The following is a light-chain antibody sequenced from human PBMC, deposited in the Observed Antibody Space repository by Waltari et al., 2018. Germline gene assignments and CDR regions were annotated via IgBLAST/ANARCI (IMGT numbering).Light chain of an antibody. CDR2: VNS. CDR1: SSNIGAGYD. Sequence: QSVLTQPPSVSGAPGQRVTISCTGSSSNIGAGYDVQWYQQLPGTAPKLVIYVNSNRPSGVPDRFSGSKSGTSASLAITGLQAEDEADYYCQSYDSSLSGSLFGGGTKLTVL. J-gene: IGLJ2*01. CDR3: QSYDSSLSGSL. V-gene: IGLV1-40*01.